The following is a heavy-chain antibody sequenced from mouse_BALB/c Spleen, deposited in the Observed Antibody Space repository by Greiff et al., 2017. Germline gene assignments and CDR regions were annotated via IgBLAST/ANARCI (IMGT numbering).Heavy chain of an antibody. V-gene: IGHV5-9-4*01. J-gene: IGHJ4*01. CDR2: ISSGGSYT. CDR3: ARTTTVVGGDYAMDY. CDR1: GFTFSSYA. D-gene: IGHD1-1*01. Sequence: EVQGVESGGGLVKPGGSLKLSCAASGFTFSSYAMSWVRQSPEKRLEWVAEISSGGSYTYYPDTVTGRFTISRDNAKNTLYLEMSSLRSEDTAMYYCARTTTVVGGDYAMDYWGQGTSVTVSS.